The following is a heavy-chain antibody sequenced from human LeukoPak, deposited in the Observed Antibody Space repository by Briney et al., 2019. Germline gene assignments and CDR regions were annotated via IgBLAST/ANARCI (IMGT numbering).Heavy chain of an antibody. Sequence: GRSLRLSCAASGFTFSSYAMHWVRQAPGKGLEWVAVISYDGSNKYYADSVKGRFTISRDNSKNTLYLQMNSLRAEDTAVYYCARDRDSSGLLDYWGQGTLVTVSS. CDR1: GFTFSSYA. J-gene: IGHJ4*02. CDR2: ISYDGSNK. CDR3: ARDRDSSGLLDY. D-gene: IGHD6-19*01. V-gene: IGHV3-30-3*01.